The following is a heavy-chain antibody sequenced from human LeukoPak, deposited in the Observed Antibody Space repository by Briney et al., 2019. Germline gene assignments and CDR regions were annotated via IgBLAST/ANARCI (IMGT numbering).Heavy chain of an antibody. V-gene: IGHV3-33*01. D-gene: IGHD1-26*01. CDR3: ARDQVGPAQNRFDN. J-gene: IGHJ4*02. CDR1: GFTFNTYV. Sequence: PGRSLRLSCATSGFTFNTYVMHWVRQAPGKGLEWVAVIWYDGSNIDYADSVKGRFTISRDNSKATLYLQMKSLRDEGTAVYYCARDQVGPAQNRFDNWGQGTLVTVSS. CDR2: IWYDGSNI.